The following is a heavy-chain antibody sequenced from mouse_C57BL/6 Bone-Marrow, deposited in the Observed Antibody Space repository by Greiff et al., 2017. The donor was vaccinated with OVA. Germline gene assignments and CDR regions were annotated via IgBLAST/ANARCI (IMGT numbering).Heavy chain of an antibody. CDR1: GFTFSDYY. J-gene: IGHJ4*01. Sequence: EVQVVESGGGLVQPGGSLKLSCAASGFTFSDYYMYWVRQTPEKRLEWVAYISNGGGSTYYPDTVKGRFTISRDNAKNTLYLQMSRLKSEDTAMYYCARLYYDYDGGAMDYWGQGTSVTVSS. CDR3: ARLYYDYDGGAMDY. V-gene: IGHV5-12*01. CDR2: ISNGGGST. D-gene: IGHD2-4*01.